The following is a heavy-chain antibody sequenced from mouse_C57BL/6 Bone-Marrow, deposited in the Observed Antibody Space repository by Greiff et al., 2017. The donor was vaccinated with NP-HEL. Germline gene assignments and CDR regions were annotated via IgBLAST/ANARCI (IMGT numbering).Heavy chain of an antibody. CDR3: VRHSYGSSYGFAY. J-gene: IGHJ3*01. CDR2: IRSKSNNYAT. V-gene: IGHV10-1*01. Sequence: EVQRVESGGGLVQPKGSLKLSCAASGFSFNTYAMNWVRQAPGKGLEWVARIRSKSNNYATYYADSVKDRFTISRDDSESMLYLQMNNLKTEDTAMYYCVRHSYGSSYGFAYWGQGTLVTVSA. CDR1: GFSFNTYA. D-gene: IGHD1-1*01.